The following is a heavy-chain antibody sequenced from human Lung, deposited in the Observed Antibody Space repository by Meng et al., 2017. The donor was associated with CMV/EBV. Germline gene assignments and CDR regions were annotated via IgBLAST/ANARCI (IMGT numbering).Heavy chain of an antibody. CDR3: AREAETANDY. CDR1: GYTFADYF. D-gene: IGHD5-18*01. CDR2: INPRGGGP. V-gene: IGHV1-2*02. Sequence: SVXVSCKASGYTFADYFIHWVRQAPGQGLEWMGRINPRGGGPNYVQKYQDRVTLTMDTSITTAYLEMSGLTSDDTAVYYCAREAETANDYWGQGTLVT. J-gene: IGHJ4*02.